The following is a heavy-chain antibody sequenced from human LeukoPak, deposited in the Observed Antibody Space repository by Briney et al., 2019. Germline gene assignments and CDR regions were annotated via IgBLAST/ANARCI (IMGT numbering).Heavy chain of an antibody. J-gene: IGHJ3*02. CDR1: GGTFSSYA. CDR2: NIPIFGTA. CDR3: ARVTLVWGAWDI. D-gene: IGHD1-26*01. V-gene: IGHV1-69*01. Sequence: SVKVSCKASGGTFSSYAISWVRQAPGQGLEWMGGNIPIFGTANYAQKFQGRVTITADESTSTAYMELSSLRSEDTAVYYCARVTLVWGAWDIWGQGTMVTVSS.